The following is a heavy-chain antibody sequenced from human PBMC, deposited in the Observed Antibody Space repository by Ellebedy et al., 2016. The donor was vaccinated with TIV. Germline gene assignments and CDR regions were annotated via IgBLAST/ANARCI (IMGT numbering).Heavy chain of an antibody. Sequence: PGGSLRLSCAASGFIFSSYVMHWVRHAPRKGLEWVAFIRYDGTNKFYADSVKGRFIISRDNSKNTLYLQMNSLRAEDTAVYYCAKDRLWRGSGTQTVDNWGQGTRVTVSS. CDR1: GFIFSSYV. V-gene: IGHV3-30*02. D-gene: IGHD3-10*01. J-gene: IGHJ4*02. CDR3: AKDRLWRGSGTQTVDN. CDR2: IRYDGTNK.